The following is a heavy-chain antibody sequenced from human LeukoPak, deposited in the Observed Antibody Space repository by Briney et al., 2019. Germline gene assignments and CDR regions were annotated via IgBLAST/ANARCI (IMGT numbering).Heavy chain of an antibody. J-gene: IGHJ4*02. CDR1: GYTFVAYF. CDR3: ASVHVDFDY. D-gene: IGHD1-1*01. CDR2: INPNNGDT. Sequence: ASVKVSCKASGYTFVAYFMHWVRQAPGQGLEWMGWINPNNGDTDSAQKFKGRVTMTRDTSISTVYMELTRLTSDDTAVYYCASVHVDFDYWGQGTLVTVSS. V-gene: IGHV1-2*02.